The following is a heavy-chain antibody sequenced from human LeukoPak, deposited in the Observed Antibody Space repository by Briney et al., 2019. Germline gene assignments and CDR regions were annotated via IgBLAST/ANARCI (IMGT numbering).Heavy chain of an antibody. Sequence: ASVKVSCKASGYTFTSYDINWVRQATGQGLEWMGWMNPNSGNTGYAQKFQGRVTMTRNTSISTAYMELSSLRSEDTAVYYCARGISQLRYFDWLPHRYYYYYMDVWGKGTTVTISS. V-gene: IGHV1-8*01. CDR2: MNPNSGNT. CDR1: GYTFTSYD. J-gene: IGHJ6*03. D-gene: IGHD3-9*01. CDR3: ARGISQLRYFDWLPHRYYYYYMDV.